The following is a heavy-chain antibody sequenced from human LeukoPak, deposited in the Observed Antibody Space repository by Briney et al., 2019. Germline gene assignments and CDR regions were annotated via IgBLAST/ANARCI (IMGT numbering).Heavy chain of an antibody. D-gene: IGHD5-18*01. J-gene: IGHJ4*02. CDR2: IYTSGST. CDR3: AKLQLTVQLWFNFDY. Sequence: SETLSLTCTVSGGSISSYYWSWIRQPAGRGLEWIGRIYTSGSTNYNPSLQSRVTMSVDTSKNQFSLKLSSVTAADTAVYYCAKLQLTVQLWFNFDYWGQGTLVTVSS. V-gene: IGHV4-4*07. CDR1: GGSISSYY.